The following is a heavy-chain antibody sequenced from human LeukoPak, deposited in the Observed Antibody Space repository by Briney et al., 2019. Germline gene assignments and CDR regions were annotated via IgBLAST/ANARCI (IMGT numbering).Heavy chain of an antibody. Sequence: GGSLRLSCAASGFTFSSYGMHWVRQAPGKGLEWVASIWYDGSNKYYADSVKGRFTISRDNSKNTLYLQMNSLRAEDTAVYYCARDLDNSGWYVFDYWGQGNLVTVSS. CDR2: IWYDGSNK. CDR1: GFTFSSYG. J-gene: IGHJ4*02. CDR3: ARDLDNSGWYVFDY. V-gene: IGHV3-33*01. D-gene: IGHD6-19*01.